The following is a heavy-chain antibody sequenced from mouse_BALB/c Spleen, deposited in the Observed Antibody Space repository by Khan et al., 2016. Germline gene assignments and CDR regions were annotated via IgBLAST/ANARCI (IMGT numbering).Heavy chain of an antibody. CDR3: SRGITTLGSYYYAMDY. J-gene: IGHJ4*01. CDR2: IYPSATHA. D-gene: IGHD1-2*01. CDR1: GYTFTNYW. Sequence: QVQLQQPGAELVRPGASVKLSCKASGYTFTNYWINWVKQRPGQGLEWIGNIYPSATHANYNQKFKDKASLTVDRSSSTAYMHLISPTSEDSAVDYCSRGITTLGSYYYAMDYWGQGTSVTVSS. V-gene: IGHV1-69*02.